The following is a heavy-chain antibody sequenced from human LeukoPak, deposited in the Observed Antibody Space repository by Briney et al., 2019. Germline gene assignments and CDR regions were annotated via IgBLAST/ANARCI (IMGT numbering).Heavy chain of an antibody. CDR2: IYYSGST. D-gene: IGHD3-10*01. J-gene: IGHJ3*02. CDR1: GGSISSYY. Sequence: SETLSLTCTVSGGSISSYYWSWIRQPPGKGLEWIGYIYYSGSTNYNPSLKSRVTISVDTSKNQFSLKLSSVTAADTAVYYCACPLWFGDLPGAFVIWGQGTMVTVSS. CDR3: ACPLWFGDLPGAFVI. V-gene: IGHV4-59*01.